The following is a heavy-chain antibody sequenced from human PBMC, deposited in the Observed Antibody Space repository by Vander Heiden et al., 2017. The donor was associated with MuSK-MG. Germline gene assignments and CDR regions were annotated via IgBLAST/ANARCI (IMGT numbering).Heavy chain of an antibody. CDR1: GFRLHPYS. CDR3: AKDARRSSGWYYFDY. J-gene: IGHJ4*02. CDR2: LTNSGDRT. Sequence: EVQLLESGGGLVQPGASLRLPCAASGFRLHPYSMPWVLPATGKGLEWVSALTNSGDRTYYADSVKGRFTISRDNSKNTLYLQMSSLRVEDTAVYYCAKDARRSSGWYYFDYWGQGALVTVSS. V-gene: IGHV3-23*01. D-gene: IGHD6-19*01.